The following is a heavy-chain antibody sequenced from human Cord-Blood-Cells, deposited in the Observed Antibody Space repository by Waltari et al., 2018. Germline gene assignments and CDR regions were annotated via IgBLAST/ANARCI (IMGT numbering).Heavy chain of an antibody. CDR2: IKLNRCGT. D-gene: IGHD1-20*01. CDR1: GYTFTGYY. J-gene: IGHJ6*02. V-gene: IGHV1-2*02. Sequence: QVQLVQSGAEVKKPGASVKVSCKASGYTFTGYYMHWVRQAPGQGLEWMVCIKLNRCGTNFAQKFQGRVTMPRDTSISTAYRDLSRLRSDETAVYYCARAPGYNWYYDGMDVWGQGTTVTVSS. CDR3: ARAPGYNWYYDGMDV.